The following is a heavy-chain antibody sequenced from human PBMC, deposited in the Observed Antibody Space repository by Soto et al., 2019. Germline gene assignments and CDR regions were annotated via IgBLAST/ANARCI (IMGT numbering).Heavy chain of an antibody. V-gene: IGHV4-39*01. CDR2: IYYSGST. J-gene: IGHJ4*02. D-gene: IGHD3-16*01. CDR3: ARRGLGFGDFDY. Sequence: PSETLSLTCTVSGGSISSSSYYWGWIRQPPGKGLEWIGSIYYSGSTYYNPSLKSRVTISVDTSKNQFSLKLSSVTAADTAVYYCARRGLGFGDFDYWGQGTLVTVSS. CDR1: GGSISSSSYY.